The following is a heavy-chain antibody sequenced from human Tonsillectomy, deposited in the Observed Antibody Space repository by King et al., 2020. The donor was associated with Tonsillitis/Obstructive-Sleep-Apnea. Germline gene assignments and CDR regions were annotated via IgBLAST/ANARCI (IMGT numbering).Heavy chain of an antibody. Sequence: QLQESGPGLVKPSETLSLTGTVSGGSISSSSYYWGWIRQPPGKGLEWIGSIYYSGSTYYNPSLKSRVTISVDTSKNQFSLKLSSVTAADTAVYYCARWGDFWSGSGFDPWGQGTLVTVSS. CDR3: ARWGDFWSGSGFDP. CDR1: GGSISSSSYY. V-gene: IGHV4-39*01. J-gene: IGHJ5*02. D-gene: IGHD3-3*01. CDR2: IYYSGST.